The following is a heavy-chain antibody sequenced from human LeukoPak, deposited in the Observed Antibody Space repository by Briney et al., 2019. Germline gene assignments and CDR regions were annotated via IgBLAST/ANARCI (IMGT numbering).Heavy chain of an antibody. Sequence: ASVKVSCKASGYTFTGYYMHWVRQAPGQGLEWMGWINPNSGGTNYAQKFQGRVTMTRDTSISTAYMELSRLRSDDTAVYYCARASRRFGSGSYFTPFDYWGQGTLVTVSS. D-gene: IGHD3-10*01. CDR3: ARASRRFGSGSYFTPFDY. V-gene: IGHV1-2*02. CDR1: GYTFTGYY. J-gene: IGHJ4*02. CDR2: INPNSGGT.